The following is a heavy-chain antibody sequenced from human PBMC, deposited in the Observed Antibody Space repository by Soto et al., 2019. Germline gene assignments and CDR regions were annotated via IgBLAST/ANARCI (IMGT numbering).Heavy chain of an antibody. Sequence: QVQLQESGPGLVKPSETLSLTCTVSGGSISRYYWSWIRQPPGKGLEWIGYIHNTGSTVYNPPFKSRVTLSGDPSKSQFSLKLNFVTVAERAVNYCSSDLWGYCGTDCYPLDVWGQGTTVTVSS. D-gene: IGHD2-21*02. CDR3: SSDLWGYCGTDCYPLDV. CDR1: GGSISRYY. V-gene: IGHV4-59*01. CDR2: IHNTGST. J-gene: IGHJ6*02.